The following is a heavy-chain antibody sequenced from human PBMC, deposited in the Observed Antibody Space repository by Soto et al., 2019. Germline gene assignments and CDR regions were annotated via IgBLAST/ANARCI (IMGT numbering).Heavy chain of an antibody. CDR3: AKDLAARGPHYFDY. J-gene: IGHJ4*02. CDR1: GFTFSSYG. D-gene: IGHD6-6*01. Sequence: GGSLRLSCAASGFTFSSYGMHWVRQAPGKGLEWMAVISYEGSNKYYADSVKGRFTISRDNSNNTLYLQMNSLRAEDTAVYYCAKDLAARGPHYFDYWGQGTLVPVSS. V-gene: IGHV3-30*18. CDR2: ISYEGSNK.